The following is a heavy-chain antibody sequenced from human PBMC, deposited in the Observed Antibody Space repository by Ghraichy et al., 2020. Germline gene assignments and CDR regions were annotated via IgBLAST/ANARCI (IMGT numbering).Heavy chain of an antibody. D-gene: IGHD3-22*01. J-gene: IGHJ3*02. V-gene: IGHV3-33*01. CDR1: GFTFSSYG. Sequence: GETLNISCAASGFTFSSYGIHWVRQAPGKGLEWVAVRWYDGSKKYYADSVKGRFTISRDNSKNTLYLQMNSLRAEDTAVYYCARVRGYRFHDGFDIWGQGTMVTISS. CDR3: ARVRGYRFHDGFDI. CDR2: RWYDGSKK.